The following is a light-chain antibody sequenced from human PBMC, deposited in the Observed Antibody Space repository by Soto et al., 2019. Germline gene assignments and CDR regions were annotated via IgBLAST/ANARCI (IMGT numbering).Light chain of an antibody. V-gene: IGLV2-8*01. CDR1: SSDVGAYND. Sequence: QSALPQPPSASGSPGQAVTISCTGTSSDVGAYNDVSWYQQYPGKVPKLMVYDVNKRPSGVPYRFSGSKSGNTASLTVSCLQAEEEADYYCTSYAGGNNVFGTGTKLTVL. CDR2: DVN. J-gene: IGLJ1*01. CDR3: TSYAGGNNV.